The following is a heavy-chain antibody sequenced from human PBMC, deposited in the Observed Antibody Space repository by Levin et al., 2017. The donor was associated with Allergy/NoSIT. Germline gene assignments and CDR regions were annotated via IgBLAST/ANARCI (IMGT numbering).Heavy chain of an antibody. D-gene: IGHD3-10*01. CDR2: ISYDGSNK. J-gene: IGHJ6*02. CDR1: GFTFSSYG. Sequence: SGGSLRLSCAASGFTFSSYGMHWVRQAPGKGLEWVAVISYDGSNKYYADSVKGRFTISRDNSKNTLYLQMNSLRAEDTAVYYCAKEGDRLGYYDGMDVWGQGTTVTVSS. CDR3: AKEGDRLGYYDGMDV. V-gene: IGHV3-30*18.